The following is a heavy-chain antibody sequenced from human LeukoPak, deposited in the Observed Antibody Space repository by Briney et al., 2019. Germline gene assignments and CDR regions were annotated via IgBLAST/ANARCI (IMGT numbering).Heavy chain of an antibody. CDR1: GFTFSRYA. CDR2: ISGPGGST. Sequence: PGGSLRLSCAASGFTFSRYAMSWVRQAPGKGVEWVSAISGPGGSTYYGDSVEGRFTISRDNSKNTLFLQMNSLRAEDTALYYCAKDDDILTSYLDHWGQGTLVTVSS. D-gene: IGHD3-9*01. CDR3: AKDDDILTSYLDH. V-gene: IGHV3-23*01. J-gene: IGHJ4*02.